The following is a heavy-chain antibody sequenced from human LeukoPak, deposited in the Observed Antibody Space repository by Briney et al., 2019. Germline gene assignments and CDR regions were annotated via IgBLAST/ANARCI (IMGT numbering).Heavy chain of an antibody. Sequence: GGSLRLSCAASGFTFSSYAMHWVRQAPGKGLEWVAVISYDGSNKYYADSVKGRFTISRDNTKNTLYLQMNSLRAEDTAVYYCARDGLVVYSSSHYYYYYMDVWGKGTTVTVSS. CDR3: ARDGLVVYSSSHYYYYYMDV. CDR1: GFTFSSYA. V-gene: IGHV3-30-3*01. D-gene: IGHD6-6*01. J-gene: IGHJ6*03. CDR2: ISYDGSNK.